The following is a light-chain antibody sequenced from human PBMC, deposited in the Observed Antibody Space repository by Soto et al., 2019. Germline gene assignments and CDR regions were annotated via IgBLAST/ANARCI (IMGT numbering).Light chain of an antibody. V-gene: IGKV1-12*01. CDR2: AAS. J-gene: IGKJ4*01. CDR1: QGISSW. Sequence: DIQMTQSPSSVSASVGDRVTIARRASQGISSWLSWYQQRPGKAPMVLIYAASRLQSGVPSRFSGSGSETDFALTISSLQPEEFATYYCQQANSFPPTFGGGTKVEIK. CDR3: QQANSFPPT.